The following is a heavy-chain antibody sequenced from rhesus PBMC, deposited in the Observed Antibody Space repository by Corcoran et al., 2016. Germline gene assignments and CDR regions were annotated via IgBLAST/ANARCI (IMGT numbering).Heavy chain of an antibody. CDR1: GFTFSSYG. CDR3: TRAGGSWNSVYY. V-gene: IGHV3S16*01. D-gene: IGHD6-25*01. J-gene: IGHJ4*01. Sequence: EVQLVESGGGLVQPGGSLRLSCAASGFTFSSYGMSWFRQAPGKGLEWISSISSASSYIYYDESVKGRFNISRDNAKNSLSLQMNSLRAEDTAGYYCTRAGGSWNSVYYWGQGVLVTVSS. CDR2: ISSASSYI.